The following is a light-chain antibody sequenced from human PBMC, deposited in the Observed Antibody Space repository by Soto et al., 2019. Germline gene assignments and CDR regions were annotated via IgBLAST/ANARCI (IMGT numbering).Light chain of an antibody. CDR3: QSYDSSLSGSV. CDR1: SSNIGAGYD. J-gene: IGLJ2*01. Sequence: QLVLTQPPSVSGAPGQRVTISCTGSSSNIGAGYDVHWYQQLPGTAPKLLMYGNTNRPSGVPDRFSGSKSDTSASLAITGLQAEDEADYYGQSYDSSLSGSVFGGGTKLTVL. V-gene: IGLV1-40*01. CDR2: GNT.